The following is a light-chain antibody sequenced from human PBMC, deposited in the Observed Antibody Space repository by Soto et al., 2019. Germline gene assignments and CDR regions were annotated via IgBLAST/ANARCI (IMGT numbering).Light chain of an antibody. Sequence: QSVLTQPASVSGSPGQSITISCTGTSSDVGSYNLVSWYQQHPGKAPKLMIYEGSKRPSGVSSRFSGSKSGNTASLTISGLQAEDEADYYCCSYAGSSTPYVFGTGTRSPS. CDR2: EGS. CDR1: SSDVGSYNL. J-gene: IGLJ1*01. V-gene: IGLV2-23*01. CDR3: CSYAGSSTPYV.